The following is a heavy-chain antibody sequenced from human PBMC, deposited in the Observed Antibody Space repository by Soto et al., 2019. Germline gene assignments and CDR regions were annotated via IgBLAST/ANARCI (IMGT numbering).Heavy chain of an antibody. CDR3: ERATRYCSSTSCYYFGTDRHYCYYGMDV. CDR2: IIPIFGTA. V-gene: IGHV1-69*01. Sequence: QVQLVQSGAEVKKPGSSVKVSCKASGGTFSSYAISWVRQAPGQGLEWMGGIIPIFGTANYAQKFQGRVTSTADESTSTAYMEMSSLRSEDTAVYYCERATRYCSSTSCYYFGTDRHYCYYGMDVWGQGTTVTVSS. J-gene: IGHJ6*02. D-gene: IGHD2-2*01. CDR1: GGTFSSYA.